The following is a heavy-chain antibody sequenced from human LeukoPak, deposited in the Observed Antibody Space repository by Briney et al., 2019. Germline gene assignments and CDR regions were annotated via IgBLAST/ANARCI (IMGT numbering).Heavy chain of an antibody. Sequence: SETLSLTCTVSGGSISSGGYYWSWIRQHPGKGLEWIGYIYYSGSTYYNPSLKSRVTISVDTSKNQFSLKLSSVTAADTAVYYCARDPGIAAAGGQVWDYWGQGTLVTVSS. J-gene: IGHJ4*02. CDR3: ARDPGIAAAGGQVWDY. V-gene: IGHV4-31*03. D-gene: IGHD6-13*01. CDR1: GGSISSGGYY. CDR2: IYYSGST.